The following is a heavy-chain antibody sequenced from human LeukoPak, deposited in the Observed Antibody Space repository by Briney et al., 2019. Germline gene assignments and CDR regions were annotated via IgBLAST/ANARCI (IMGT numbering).Heavy chain of an antibody. D-gene: IGHD1-26*01. CDR3: ARLGEWAAVDF. CDR1: GGSISSSSYY. J-gene: IGHJ4*02. CDR2: IYYSGST. Sequence: PSGTLSLTCTVSGGSISSSSYYWGWIRQPPGKGLEWIGSIYYSGSTYYNPSLKSRVTISVDTSKNRFSLKLSSVTAADTAVYYCARLGEWAAVDFWGQGTLVTVSS. V-gene: IGHV4-39*01.